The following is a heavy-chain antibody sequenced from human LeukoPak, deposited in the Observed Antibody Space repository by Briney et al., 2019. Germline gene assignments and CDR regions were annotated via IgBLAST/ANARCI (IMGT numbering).Heavy chain of an antibody. CDR2: IIPIFRKA. J-gene: IGHJ5*02. D-gene: IGHD3-9*01. CDR3: ARGGRHDISTGYYLFDV. Sequence: ASVKVSCKASRGSFSNYAFSWVRQAPGQGLEWMGGIIPIFRKANYAQKFQGRVTIIADESTTTVYMELRSLRSADTAMYYCARGGRHDISTGYYLFDVWGQGTLVTVSS. CDR1: RGSFSNYA. V-gene: IGHV1-69*13.